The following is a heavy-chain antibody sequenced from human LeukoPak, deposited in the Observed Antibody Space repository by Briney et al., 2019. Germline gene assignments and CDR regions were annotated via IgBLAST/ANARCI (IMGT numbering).Heavy chain of an antibody. Sequence: SETLSLTCTVSGGSISSSSYYWGWIRQPPGKGLEWIGSIYYSGSTYYNPSLKSRVTISVDTSKTQFSLKLSSVTAADTAVYYCARDSSPGSVDTALGPEILPWGQGTLVTVSS. CDR2: IYYSGST. D-gene: IGHD5-18*01. CDR3: ARDSSPGSVDTALGPEILP. CDR1: GGSISSSSYY. V-gene: IGHV4-39*07. J-gene: IGHJ5*02.